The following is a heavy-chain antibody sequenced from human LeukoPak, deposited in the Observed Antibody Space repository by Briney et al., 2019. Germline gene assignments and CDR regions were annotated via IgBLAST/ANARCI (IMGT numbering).Heavy chain of an antibody. Sequence: PGGSLRLSCAASGFTFSSYWMSWVRQAPGKGLEWVANIKQDGSEKYYVDSVKGRFTISRDNAKNSLYLQMNSLRAEDTAVYYCAIIEGSSIAAAGTGGDAFDIWGQGTMVTVSS. CDR3: AIIEGSSIAAAGTGGDAFDI. D-gene: IGHD6-13*01. CDR2: IKQDGSEK. J-gene: IGHJ3*02. V-gene: IGHV3-7*01. CDR1: GFTFSSYW.